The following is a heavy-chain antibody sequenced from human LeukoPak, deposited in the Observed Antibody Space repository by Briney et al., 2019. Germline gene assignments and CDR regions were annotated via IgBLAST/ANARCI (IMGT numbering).Heavy chain of an antibody. J-gene: IGHJ4*02. V-gene: IGHV1-2*02. CDR3: ARDPDYGTKRFDF. Sequence: AAVRVSCKASGYTFTGYYMQCVRQAPGQGGEWMGWINPNSVGTNYEQNFQGRVTMTMDTSINTAYMELSRLRSDDTAVYYCARDPDYGTKRFDFWGQGAMVTVSS. D-gene: IGHD4-17*01. CDR2: INPNSVGT. CDR1: GYTFTGYY.